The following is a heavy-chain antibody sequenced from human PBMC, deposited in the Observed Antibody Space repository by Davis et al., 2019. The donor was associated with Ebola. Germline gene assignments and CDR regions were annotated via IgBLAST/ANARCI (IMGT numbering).Heavy chain of an antibody. Sequence: GESLKISCAASGFTFSTYAMGWVRQASGKGLEWVGRIRSKANSYATAYAASVKGRFTISRDDSKNTAYLQMNSLKTEDTVVYYCTSSFSGSYRDYWGQGTLVTVSS. V-gene: IGHV3-73*01. CDR1: GFTFSTYA. J-gene: IGHJ4*02. CDR3: TSSFSGSYRDY. CDR2: IRSKANSYAT. D-gene: IGHD1-26*01.